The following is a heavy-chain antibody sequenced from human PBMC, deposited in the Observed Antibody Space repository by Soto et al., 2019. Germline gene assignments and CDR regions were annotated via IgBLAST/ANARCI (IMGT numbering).Heavy chain of an antibody. D-gene: IGHD2-2*01. J-gene: IGHJ4*02. V-gene: IGHV3-7*03. CDR3: ARDFCPVPTCYDL. CDR2: IKEDGSGK. Sequence: GGSLRLSCTASGFTFSSYWMSWVRQAPGKGLGWVANIKEDGSGKYYVDSVKGRFSISRDNARNSLYLQMNSLRVEDTAVYYCARDFCPVPTCYDLWGQGVLVTV. CDR1: GFTFSSYW.